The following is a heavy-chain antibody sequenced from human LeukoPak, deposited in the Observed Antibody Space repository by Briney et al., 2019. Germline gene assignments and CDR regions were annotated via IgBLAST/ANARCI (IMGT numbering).Heavy chain of an antibody. D-gene: IGHD3-3*01. V-gene: IGHV1-18*01. CDR1: GYTFTSYG. CDR3: ARYHYDFWSGYSDY. J-gene: IGHJ4*02. CDR2: ISAYNGNT. Sequence: ASVKVSCKASGYTFTSYGISWVRQAPGQELEWKGWISAYNGNTNYAQKLQGRVTMTTDTSTSTAYMELRSLRSDDTAVYYCARYHYDFWSGYSDYWGQGTLVTVSS.